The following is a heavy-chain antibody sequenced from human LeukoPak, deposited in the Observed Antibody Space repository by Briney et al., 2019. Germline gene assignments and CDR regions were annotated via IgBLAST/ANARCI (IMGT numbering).Heavy chain of an antibody. D-gene: IGHD3-10*01. CDR2: VYYTGST. CDR1: AGSVTNGDYY. Sequence: SETLSLTCTVSAGSVTNGDYYWSWLRQPPGKALEWIGFVYYTGSTYYTPSLEGRATISVDTSKNQFSVKLSSVTAADTAVYYCARSQKYYGFGDYWSPGTPVTVSS. V-gene: IGHV4-61*08. J-gene: IGHJ4*02. CDR3: ARSQKYYGFGDY.